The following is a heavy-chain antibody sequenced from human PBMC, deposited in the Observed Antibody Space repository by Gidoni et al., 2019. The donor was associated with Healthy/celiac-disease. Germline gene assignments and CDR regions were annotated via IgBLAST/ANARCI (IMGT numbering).Heavy chain of an antibody. D-gene: IGHD3-22*01. CDR3: AKEARGAMIADY. Sequence: TISRDNSKNTLYLQMNSLRAEDTAVYYCAKEARGAMIADYWGQGTLVTVSS. J-gene: IGHJ4*02. V-gene: IGHV3-23*01.